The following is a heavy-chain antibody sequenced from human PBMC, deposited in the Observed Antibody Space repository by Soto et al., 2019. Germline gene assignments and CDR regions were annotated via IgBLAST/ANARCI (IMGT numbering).Heavy chain of an antibody. CDR1: GYTFTSYG. Sequence: ASVKVSCKTSGYTFTSYGISWVRQAPGQGLEWMGWISTDKGKTNYAQKFQGRVTMTTDTSTSTAYMELRSLRSDDTAVYYCAREFKGDLVVVVAARGSYFDSWG. D-gene: IGHD2-15*01. CDR2: ISTDKGKT. V-gene: IGHV1-18*01. CDR3: AREFKGDLVVVVAARGSYFDS. J-gene: IGHJ4*01.